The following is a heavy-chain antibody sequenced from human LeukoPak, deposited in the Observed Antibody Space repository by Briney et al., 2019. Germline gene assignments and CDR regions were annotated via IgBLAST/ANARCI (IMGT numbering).Heavy chain of an antibody. D-gene: IGHD3-9*01. CDR3: AKDLRYFDWDDAFDI. CDR2: ISGSGENT. V-gene: IGHV3-23*01. J-gene: IGHJ3*02. CDR1: GFTFSSYG. Sequence: GGSLRLSCAASGFTFSSYGMNWVRQAPGKGLEWVSGISGSGENTYYADSVKGRFTVSRDNSKNTLYLQMNSLRAEDTAVYYCAKDLRYFDWDDAFDIWGQGTMVTVSS.